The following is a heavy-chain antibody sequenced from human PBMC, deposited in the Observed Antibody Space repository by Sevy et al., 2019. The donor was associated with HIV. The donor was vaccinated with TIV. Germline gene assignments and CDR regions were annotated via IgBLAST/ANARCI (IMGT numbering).Heavy chain of an antibody. V-gene: IGHV4-59*01. CDR3: ARDGPGFWSGYYSDYYYYGMDV. CDR1: GGSISSYY. J-gene: IGHJ6*02. CDR2: IYYSGST. D-gene: IGHD3-3*01. Sequence: SETLSLTCTVSGGSISSYYWSWIRQPPGKGLEWIGYIYYSGSTNYNPSLKSRVTISLDTSKNQFSLKLSSVTAADTAVYYCARDGPGFWSGYYSDYYYYGMDVWGQGTTVTVSS.